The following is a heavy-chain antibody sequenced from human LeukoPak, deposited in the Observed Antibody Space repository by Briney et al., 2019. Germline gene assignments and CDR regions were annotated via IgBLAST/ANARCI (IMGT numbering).Heavy chain of an antibody. J-gene: IGHJ4*02. CDR1: GFTFSSYG. V-gene: IGHV3-30*18. Sequence: GGSLRLSCAASGFTFSSYGMHWVRQAPGKGLEWVAVISYDGSNKYYADSVKGRFTISRDNSKNTLYLQMNSLRAEDTAVYYCAKGGESLDYWGQGTLVTVSS. D-gene: IGHD3-10*01. CDR2: ISYDGSNK. CDR3: AKGGESLDY.